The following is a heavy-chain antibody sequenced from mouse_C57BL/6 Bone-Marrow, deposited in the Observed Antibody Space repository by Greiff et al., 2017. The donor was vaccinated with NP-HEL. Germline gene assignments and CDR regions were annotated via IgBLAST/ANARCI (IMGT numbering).Heavy chain of an antibody. D-gene: IGHD1-1*02. J-gene: IGHJ4*01. Sequence: VQLQQSGTVLARPGASVKMSCKTSGYTFTSYWMHWVKQRPGQGLEWIGAIYPGNSATSYNQKFKGKAKLTAAQSASTAYMELNSQTNEDSAVYYCSYGSYCYSIDYGGRGTSVTVSS. CDR3: SYGSYCYSIDY. CDR1: GYTFTSYW. V-gene: IGHV1-5*01. CDR2: IYPGNSAT.